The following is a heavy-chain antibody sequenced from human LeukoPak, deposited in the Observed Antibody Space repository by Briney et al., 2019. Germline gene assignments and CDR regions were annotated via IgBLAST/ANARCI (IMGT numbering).Heavy chain of an antibody. D-gene: IGHD2-15*01. V-gene: IGHV3-7*01. Sequence: PGGSLRLSCAGSGFTFSSYWMTWVRQAPGKGLEWMANIKPDGSKENYVDSAKGRFTISRDNAKESVFLQMNSLRAEDTAVYYCVRVGFSDEGFDHWGQGTLVTVSS. CDR3: VRVGFSDEGFDH. J-gene: IGHJ4*02. CDR2: IKPDGSKE. CDR1: GFTFSSYW.